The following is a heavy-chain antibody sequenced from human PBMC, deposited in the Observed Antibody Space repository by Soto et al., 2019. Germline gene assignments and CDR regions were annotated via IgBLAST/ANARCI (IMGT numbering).Heavy chain of an antibody. CDR1: GCTISSYG. CDR2: IWYDGSNK. D-gene: IGHD6-6*01. J-gene: IGHJ6*02. V-gene: IGHV3-33*01. CDR3: ARDSSSSDMDV. Sequence: AWVPLRLSWAAAGCTISSYGMHHVRQAPGKGLEWVAVIWYDGSNKYYADSVRGRFTISGDNSKNTPYLQMNSLRAEDTAVYYCARDSSSSDMDVWGQGTTVTVSS.